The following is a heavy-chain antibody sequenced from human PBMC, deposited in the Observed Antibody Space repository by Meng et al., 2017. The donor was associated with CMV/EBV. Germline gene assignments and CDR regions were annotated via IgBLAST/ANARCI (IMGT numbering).Heavy chain of an antibody. CDR2: INSDGSST. CDR3: AKDYYDILDTIFGVVISYYYYGMDV. V-gene: IGHV3-74*01. D-gene: IGHD3-3*01. J-gene: IGHJ6*02. CDR1: GFTFSSYW. Sequence: GESLKISCAASGFTFSSYWMHWVRQAPGKGLVWVSRINSDGSSTSYADSVKGRFTISRDNAKNTLYLQMNSLRAEDTAVYYCAKDYYDILDTIFGVVISYYYYGMDVWGQGTTVTVSS.